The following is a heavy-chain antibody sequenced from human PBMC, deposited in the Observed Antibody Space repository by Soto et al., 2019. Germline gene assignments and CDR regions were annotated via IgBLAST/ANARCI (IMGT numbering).Heavy chain of an antibody. CDR3: ARLGLLSGEGFDS. CDR1: GYIFTDYG. J-gene: IGHJ4*02. Sequence: QVHLVQSGAEVKKPGASVKVSCKASGYIFTDYGLQWVRQASGQRLEWMAWINVGNDNTKYSQKFQGRVTFSRDTSATTAYLELTSLASEDTAVYYCARLGLLSGEGFDSWGQGTLVTVSS. D-gene: IGHD2-21*01. CDR2: INVGNDNT. V-gene: IGHV1-3*01.